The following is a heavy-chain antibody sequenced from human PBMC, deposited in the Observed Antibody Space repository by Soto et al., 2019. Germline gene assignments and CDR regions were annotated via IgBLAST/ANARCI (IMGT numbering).Heavy chain of an antibody. J-gene: IGHJ4*02. CDR1: GGSFSGYY. D-gene: IGHD5-18*01. CDR2: INHSGST. CDR3: ARGGYSYGYYFDY. Sequence: SETLSLTCAVYGGSFSGYYWSWIRQPPGKGLEWIGEINHSGSTNYNPSLKSRVTISVDTSKNQFSLKLSSVTAADTAVYYCARGGYSYGYYFDYWGQGTLVTVSS. V-gene: IGHV4-34*01.